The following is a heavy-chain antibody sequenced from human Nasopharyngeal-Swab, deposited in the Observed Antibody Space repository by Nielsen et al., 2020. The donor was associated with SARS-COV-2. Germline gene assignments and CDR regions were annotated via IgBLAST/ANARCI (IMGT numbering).Heavy chain of an antibody. CDR3: ARASNSSSPDY. D-gene: IGHD6-6*01. CDR1: GGSFSGYY. J-gene: IGHJ4*02. Sequence: SETLSLTCAVYGGSFSGYYWSWNRQPPGKGLEWIGEINHSGSTNYNPSLKSRVTISVDTSKNQFSLKLSSVTAADTAVYYCARASNSSSPDYWGQGTLVTVSS. V-gene: IGHV4-34*01. CDR2: INHSGST.